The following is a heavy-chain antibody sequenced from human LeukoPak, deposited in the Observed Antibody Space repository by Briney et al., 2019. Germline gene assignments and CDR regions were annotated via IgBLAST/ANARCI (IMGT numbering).Heavy chain of an antibody. Sequence: GGSLRLSCAASGFIFNFYAMHWVRQAPGKGLEWVAFIRFDGINKYYADSVKGRFTISRDNSKSTLYLQMNSLRPEDTAVYYCARSPYYDILTGYDYWGQGTLVTVSS. J-gene: IGHJ4*02. D-gene: IGHD3-9*01. V-gene: IGHV3-30*02. CDR3: ARSPYYDILTGYDY. CDR2: IRFDGINK. CDR1: GFIFNFYA.